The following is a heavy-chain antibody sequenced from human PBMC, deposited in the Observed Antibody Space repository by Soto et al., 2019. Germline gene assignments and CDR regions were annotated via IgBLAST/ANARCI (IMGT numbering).Heavy chain of an antibody. J-gene: IGHJ6*03. CDR2: IYYSGST. CDR3: ARVGYCSSTSCRMGNYYYYYYMDV. V-gene: IGHV4-59*01. CDR1: GGSISSYY. Sequence: SETLSLTCTVSGGSISSYYWSWIRQPPGKGLEWIGYIYYSGSTNYNPSLKSRVTISVDTSKNQFSLKLSSVTAADTAVYYCARVGYCSSTSCRMGNYYYYYYMDVWGKGTTVTVSS. D-gene: IGHD2-2*03.